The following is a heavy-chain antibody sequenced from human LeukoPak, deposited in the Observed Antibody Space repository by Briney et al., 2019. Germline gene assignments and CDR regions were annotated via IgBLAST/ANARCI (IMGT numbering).Heavy chain of an antibody. Sequence: GGSLRLSCTASGFTFSSHAMRWVRQAPGKGLEWVSGISSSGGSTYYADSVKGRLTISRDNSQNTLYLQMNSLTDDDTAVYYCATGVEGCTGGSCYSWIYYWGQGNLV. D-gene: IGHD2-15*01. J-gene: IGHJ4*02. V-gene: IGHV3-23*01. CDR1: GFTFSSHA. CDR2: ISSSGGST. CDR3: ATGVEGCTGGSCYSWIYY.